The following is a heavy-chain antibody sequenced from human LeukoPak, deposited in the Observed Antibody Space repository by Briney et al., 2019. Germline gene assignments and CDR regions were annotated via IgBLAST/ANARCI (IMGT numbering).Heavy chain of an antibody. Sequence: SETLSLTCTVSGGSISGYYWSWIRQPPGTGLEWIGYIYYSGITNYNPSLKSRVTISVDTSKNQFSLKLSSVTAADTAVYYCARVRSNIEYSSPSNWFDPWGQGTLVTVSS. D-gene: IGHD6-6*01. J-gene: IGHJ5*02. CDR1: GGSISGYY. CDR2: IYYSGIT. CDR3: ARVRSNIEYSSPSNWFDP. V-gene: IGHV4-59*01.